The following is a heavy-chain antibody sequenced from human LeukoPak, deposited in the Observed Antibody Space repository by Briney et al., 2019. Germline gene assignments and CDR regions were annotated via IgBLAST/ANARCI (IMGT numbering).Heavy chain of an antibody. CDR1: GFTFSSYW. J-gene: IGHJ4*02. V-gene: IGHV3-7*01. CDR2: IKQDGSEK. D-gene: IGHD5-12*01. Sequence: GGSLRLSCAASGFTFSSYWMSWVRQAPGKGLEWVANIKQDGSEKNYVDSVKGRFTISRDNAKNSLELQMNSLRDEGTAVYYCARAGGYASSWAYWGQGTLVTVSS. CDR3: ARAGGYASSWAY.